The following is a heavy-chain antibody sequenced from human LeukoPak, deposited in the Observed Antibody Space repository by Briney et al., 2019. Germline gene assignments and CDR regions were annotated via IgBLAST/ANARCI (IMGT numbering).Heavy chain of an antibody. Sequence: ASVKVSCKASGYTFTSYGISWVRQAPGQGLEWMGWINPNSGGTNYAQKFQGRVTMTRDTSISTAYMELSRLRSDDTAVYYCARGPYSSKRNYYYYYMDVWGKGTTVTVSS. CDR1: GYTFTSYG. CDR3: ARGPYSSKRNYYYYYMDV. J-gene: IGHJ6*03. V-gene: IGHV1-2*02. CDR2: INPNSGGT. D-gene: IGHD6-13*01.